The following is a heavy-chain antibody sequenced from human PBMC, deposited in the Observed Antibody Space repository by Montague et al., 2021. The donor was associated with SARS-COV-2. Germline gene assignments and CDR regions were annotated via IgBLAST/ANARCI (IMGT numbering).Heavy chain of an antibody. D-gene: IGHD3-10*01. CDR2: INHGGST. CDR3: ARLRDGVVPSPILGVGPYYSYYYMDV. Sequence: SETLSLTCAVYGTSFSGYYWNWIRQPPGKGLGWIGEINHGGSTKYSPSLKSRLTISADTSKNQFSLKLTSVAAADTAVYYCARLRDGVVPSPILGVGPYYSYYYMDVWGRGTTVTVSS. V-gene: IGHV4-34*01. CDR1: GTSFSGYY. J-gene: IGHJ6*03.